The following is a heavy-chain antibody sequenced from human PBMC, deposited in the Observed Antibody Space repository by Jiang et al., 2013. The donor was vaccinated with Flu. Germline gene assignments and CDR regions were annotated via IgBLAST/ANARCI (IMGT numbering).Heavy chain of an antibody. CDR3: TRDRNYDFWSGLFQHGMDV. V-gene: IGHV4-59*01. J-gene: IGHJ6*04. CDR1: GGSISPYY. Sequence: GLVKPSETLSLTCTVSGGSISPYYWTWIRQPPGKGLEWIGYIYYSGSTKYNPSLQSRVTISVDTPKNQFSLKLTSVTAADTGVYYCTRDRNYDFWSGLFQHGMDVWGKGTTVTVSS. D-gene: IGHD3-3*01. CDR2: IYYSGST.